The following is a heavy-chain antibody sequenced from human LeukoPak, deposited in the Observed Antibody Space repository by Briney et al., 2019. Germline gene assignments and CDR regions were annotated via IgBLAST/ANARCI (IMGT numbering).Heavy chain of an antibody. J-gene: IGHJ4*02. CDR1: GCTFTGYY. Sequence: ASVKVSCKASGCTFTGYYMHWVRQAPGQGLEWMGRINPNSGGTNYAQKFQGRVTMTRDTSISTAYMVLSRLRSDDTAVYYCGIAAAGAFDYWGQGTLVTVSS. V-gene: IGHV1-2*06. D-gene: IGHD6-13*01. CDR2: INPNSGGT. CDR3: GIAAAGAFDY.